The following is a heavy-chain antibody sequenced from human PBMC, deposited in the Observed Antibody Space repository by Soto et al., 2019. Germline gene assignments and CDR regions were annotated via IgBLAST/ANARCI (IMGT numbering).Heavy chain of an antibody. V-gene: IGHV3-64D*06. CDR2: ISSEGAST. Sequence: RWSLRLSCSVSVFIFSSYAMHWVRQAPGKGLEYAASISSEGASTYYADSVKGRFIISRDNSKNTLYLQMSSLRTEDTAVYYCVKDRYVDYWGQGILVTVSS. CDR1: VFIFSSYA. J-gene: IGHJ4*02. CDR3: VKDRYVDY.